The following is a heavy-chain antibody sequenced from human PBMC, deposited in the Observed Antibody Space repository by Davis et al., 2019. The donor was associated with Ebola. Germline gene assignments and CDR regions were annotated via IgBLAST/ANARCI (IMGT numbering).Heavy chain of an antibody. V-gene: IGHV3-7*01. CDR2: IKQDGSEK. CDR1: GFTFSSYW. D-gene: IGHD3-3*01. J-gene: IGHJ3*02. CDR3: ARAGSEWLLYGDAFDI. Sequence: PGGSLRLSCAASGFTFSSYWMSWVRQAPGKGLEWVANIKQDGSEKYYVDSVKGRFTISRDNAKNSLYLQMNSLRAEDTAVYYCARAGSEWLLYGDAFDIWGQGTMVTVSS.